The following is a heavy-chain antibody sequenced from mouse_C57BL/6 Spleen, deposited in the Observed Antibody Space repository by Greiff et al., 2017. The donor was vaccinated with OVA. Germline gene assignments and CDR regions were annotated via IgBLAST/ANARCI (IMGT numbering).Heavy chain of an antibody. Sequence: VKLMESGPGLVAPSQSLSITCTVSGFSLTSYGVDWDRQSPGTGLEWLGVIWGVGSTNYNSALKSRLSISKDNSKSHVFLKMNSLQTDDTAMYYCARLDSSGYGCAYWGQGTLVTVSA. D-gene: IGHD3-2*02. CDR3: ARLDSSGYGCAY. V-gene: IGHV2-6*01. J-gene: IGHJ3*01. CDR1: GFSLTSYG. CDR2: IWGVGST.